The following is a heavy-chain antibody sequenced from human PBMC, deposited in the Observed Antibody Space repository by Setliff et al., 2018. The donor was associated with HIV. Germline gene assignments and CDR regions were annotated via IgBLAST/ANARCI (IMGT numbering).Heavy chain of an antibody. CDR1: GGSISSGGYY. D-gene: IGHD3-22*01. V-gene: IGHV4-31*03. CDR2: IYYSGST. Sequence: TLSLTCTVSGGSISSGGYYWSWIRQHPGKGLEWIGYIYYSGSTYYNPSLKSRVTISVDTSKNQFSLKLSSVTAADTAVYYCARKVVVIDQYAFDIWGQGTMVTVSS. J-gene: IGHJ3*02. CDR3: ARKVVVIDQYAFDI.